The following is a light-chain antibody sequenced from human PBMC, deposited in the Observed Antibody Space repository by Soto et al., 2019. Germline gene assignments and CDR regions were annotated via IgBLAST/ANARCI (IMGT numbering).Light chain of an antibody. V-gene: IGKV3-20*01. CDR2: GAS. Sequence: EIVLTQSPGTLSLSPGERATLSCRASQTIRSNFLTWYKQKPGQAPRLLIYGASTRAAAIPDRFSGSGSGSYFTLTISRLEPEDFAVYYGQHSDSSSGPTFGQGTKLQIK. CDR1: QTIRSNF. J-gene: IGKJ2*01. CDR3: QHSDSSSGPT.